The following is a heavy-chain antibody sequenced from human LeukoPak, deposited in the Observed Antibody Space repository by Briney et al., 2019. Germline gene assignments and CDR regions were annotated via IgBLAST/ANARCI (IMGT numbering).Heavy chain of an antibody. CDR3: ARWISGDY. V-gene: IGHV1-2*02. D-gene: IGHD5-12*01. J-gene: IGHJ4*02. CDR2: ISPNSGGT. Sequence: ASVEVSCKTSGYSFTTYGISWVRQAPGQGLEWMGWISPNSGGTNYAQKFQGRVTMTRDTSISTAYMELSRLRSDDTAVYYCARWISGDYWGQGTLVTVSS. CDR1: GYSFTTYG.